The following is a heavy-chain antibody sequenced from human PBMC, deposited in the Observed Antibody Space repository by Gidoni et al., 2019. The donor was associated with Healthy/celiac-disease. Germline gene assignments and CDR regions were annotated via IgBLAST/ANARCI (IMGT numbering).Heavy chain of an antibody. V-gene: IGHV3-33*08. D-gene: IGHD2-15*01. J-gene: IGHJ6*02. CDR3: AREGGYCSGGSCYWPSFGYYGMDV. CDR1: GFTFSSYG. CDR2: IWYDGSNK. Sequence: QVQLVESGGGVVQPGRSLRLSCAASGFTFSSYGMHWVRQAPGKGLEWGAVIWYDGSNKYYAESVKGRFTISRDNSKNTLYLQMNSLRAEDTAVYYCAREGGYCSGGSCYWPSFGYYGMDVWGQGTTVTVSS.